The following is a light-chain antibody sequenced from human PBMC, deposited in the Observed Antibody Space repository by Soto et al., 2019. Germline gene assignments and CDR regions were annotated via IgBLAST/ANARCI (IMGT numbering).Light chain of an antibody. Sequence: DIQMTQSPSTLSASVGDRVTITCRASQSISSWLAWYQQKPGKAPKLLIYKASSLESGVPSRFSGSGSGTEFTLTISSLPPDDFATYYCQQYSTFGQGTKLEIK. J-gene: IGKJ2*01. CDR1: QSISSW. V-gene: IGKV1-5*03. CDR2: KAS. CDR3: QQYST.